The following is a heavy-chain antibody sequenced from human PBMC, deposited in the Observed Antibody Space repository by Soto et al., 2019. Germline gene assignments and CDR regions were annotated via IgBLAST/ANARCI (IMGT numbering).Heavy chain of an antibody. CDR1: GFTFSSYW. J-gene: IGHJ3*02. CDR3: ARTHRYFDWLLITPDDDAFDI. V-gene: IGHV3-74*01. Sequence: EVQLVESGGGLVQPGGSLRLSCAASGFTFSSYWMHWVRQAPGKGLVWVSRINSDGSSTSYADSVKGRFTISRDNAKNKLYLQMKSLRAEDTAVYYCARTHRYFDWLLITPDDDAFDILGQGTMVTVSS. CDR2: INSDGSST. D-gene: IGHD3-9*01.